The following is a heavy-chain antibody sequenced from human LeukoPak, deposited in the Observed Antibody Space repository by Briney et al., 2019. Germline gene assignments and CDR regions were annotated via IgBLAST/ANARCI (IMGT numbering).Heavy chain of an antibody. D-gene: IGHD3-10*01. CDR1: GFTFSSYG. J-gene: IGHJ5*02. Sequence: PGGSLRLSCAASGFTFSSYGMHWVRQAPGKGLEWVAVISYDGSNKYYADSVKGRFTISRDNSKNTLYLQMNSLRAEDTAVYYCAKDWKDGSGSFGPWGQGTLVTVSS. V-gene: IGHV3-30*18. CDR3: AKDWKDGSGSFGP. CDR2: ISYDGSNK.